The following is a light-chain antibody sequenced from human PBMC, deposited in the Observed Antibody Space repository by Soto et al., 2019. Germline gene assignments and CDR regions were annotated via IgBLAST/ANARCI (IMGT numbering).Light chain of an antibody. CDR3: QQYDSSPLT. J-gene: IGKJ4*01. CDR2: GAH. V-gene: IGKV3-20*01. CDR1: QSIRSHY. Sequence: EIVLTQSPGTLSLSPGERATLSCRASQSIRSHYLAWYQQKPGQAPRLLISGAHNRAPGIPDRFSGSESGTDFTLRISRLEPEDFAVYYCQQYDSSPLTFGGGTKVDIK.